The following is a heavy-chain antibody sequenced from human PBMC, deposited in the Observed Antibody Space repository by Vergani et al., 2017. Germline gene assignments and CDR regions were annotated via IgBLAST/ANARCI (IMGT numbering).Heavy chain of an antibody. CDR3: ARVAVVVAGTVDY. V-gene: IGHV4-30-4*08. Sequence: QVQLQESGPGLVKPSQTLSLTCTVSGGSISSGDYHWSWIRQPPGKGLEWIGYIYYSGSTYYNPSLKSRVTISVDTSKNQFSLKLSSVTAADTAVYYCARVAVVVAGTVDYWGQGTLVTVSS. CDR2: IYYSGST. J-gene: IGHJ4*02. D-gene: IGHD6-19*01. CDR1: GGSISSGDYH.